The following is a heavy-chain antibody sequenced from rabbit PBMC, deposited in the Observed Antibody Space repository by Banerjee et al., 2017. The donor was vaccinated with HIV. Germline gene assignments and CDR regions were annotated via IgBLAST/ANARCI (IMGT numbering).Heavy chain of an antibody. D-gene: IGHD6-1*01. V-gene: IGHV1S47*01. CDR2: IDPVFGST. J-gene: IGHJ4*01. Sequence: QEQLVESGGGLVQPGGSLKLSCKASGFDFSSYGVSWVRQAPGKGLEWIGYIDPVFGSTYYASWVNGRFTISSHNAQNTLYLQLNSLTAADTATYFCARGTYGYAGYAPNLWGPGTLVTVS. CDR1: GFDFSSYG. CDR3: ARGTYGYAGYAPNL.